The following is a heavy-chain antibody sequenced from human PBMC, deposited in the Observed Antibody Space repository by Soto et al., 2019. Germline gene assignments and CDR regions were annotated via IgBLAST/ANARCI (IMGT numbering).Heavy chain of an antibody. CDR2: IYYSGST. D-gene: IGHD6-6*01. J-gene: IGHJ5*02. CDR3: ARHILAARPCWFDP. V-gene: IGHV4-39*01. CDR1: GGSISSSSYY. Sequence: SETLSLTCTVSGGSISSSSYYWGWIRQPPGKGLEWIGSIYYSGSTYYNPSLKSRVTISVDTSKNQFSLKLSSVTAADTAVYYCARHILAARPCWFDPWGQGTLVTVSS.